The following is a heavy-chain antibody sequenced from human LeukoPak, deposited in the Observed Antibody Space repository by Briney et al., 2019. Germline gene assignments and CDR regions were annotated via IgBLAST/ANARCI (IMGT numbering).Heavy chain of an antibody. CDR1: GFTFSSYG. D-gene: IGHD2-15*01. Sequence: GGSLRLSCAASGFTFSSYGMHWVRQAPGKGLERVTLLWSDGIKEDYADSAKGRFTISRDSSKNTVYLQMNSLRVEDTAVYYCARENWGFCSRCRDLDCWGQGTLVTVSS. V-gene: IGHV3-33*08. J-gene: IGHJ4*02. CDR3: ARENWGFCSRCRDLDC. CDR2: LWSDGIKE.